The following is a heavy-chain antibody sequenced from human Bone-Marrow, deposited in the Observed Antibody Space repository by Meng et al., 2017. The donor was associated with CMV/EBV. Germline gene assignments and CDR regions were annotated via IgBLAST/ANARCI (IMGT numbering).Heavy chain of an antibody. D-gene: IGHD2-8*01. V-gene: IGHV3-48*03. J-gene: IGHJ3*02. CDR2: ISSSGSTI. CDR3: ARGRPQDIVLMVYASPNDAFDI. CDR1: GLTFSSYE. Sequence: GESLKISCAASGLTFSSYEMNWVRQAPGKGLEWVSYISSSGSTIYYADSVKGRFTISRDNAKNSLYLQMNSLRAEDTAVYYCARGRPQDIVLMVYASPNDAFDIWGQGPMVTGSS.